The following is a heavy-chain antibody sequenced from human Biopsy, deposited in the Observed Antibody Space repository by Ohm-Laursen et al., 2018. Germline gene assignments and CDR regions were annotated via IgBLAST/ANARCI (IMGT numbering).Heavy chain of an antibody. D-gene: IGHD3-10*01. V-gene: IGHV4-59*08. J-gene: IGHJ3*01. Sequence: ETLSLTCTVSGDSITSYFWNWIRQAPGKGLEWIGNIYYRGNTNYSPSLKSRATISLDSSKNQFSLNLNSVTATDTAVYYCARRLPLRGFTFDVWGQGTVVTVS. CDR2: IYYRGNT. CDR3: ARRLPLRGFTFDV. CDR1: GDSITSYF.